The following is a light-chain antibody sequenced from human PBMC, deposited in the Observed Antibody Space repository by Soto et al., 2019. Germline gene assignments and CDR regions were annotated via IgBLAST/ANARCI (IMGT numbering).Light chain of an antibody. CDR1: QSCSSTY. J-gene: IGKJ5*01. V-gene: IGKV3D-20*02. CDR2: GEX. CDR3: QQRSNWSPST. Sequence: IVLTQCPGTLSLSLGESATLSCRNSQSCSSTYIALHQQKSGQAARRLXXGEXIRATGIPDRFSGSGSGRDFTLTISSLEPEDFAVYYCQQRSNWSPSTVGQGTRLEI.